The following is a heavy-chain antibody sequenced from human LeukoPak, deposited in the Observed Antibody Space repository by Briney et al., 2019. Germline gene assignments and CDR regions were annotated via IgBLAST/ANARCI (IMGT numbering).Heavy chain of an antibody. J-gene: IGHJ4*02. CDR2: INSDGRST. CDR3: ASAYSSGYYSFDY. V-gene: IGHV3-74*01. Sequence: GGSLRLPCAASGFTFSGYWMHWVRQAPGKGLVWVSRINSDGRSTSYADSVKGRFTISRDNAKNTLDLQMNSLRAEDMAVYYCASAYSSGYYSFDYWGQGTLVTVSS. D-gene: IGHD3-22*01. CDR1: GFTFSGYW.